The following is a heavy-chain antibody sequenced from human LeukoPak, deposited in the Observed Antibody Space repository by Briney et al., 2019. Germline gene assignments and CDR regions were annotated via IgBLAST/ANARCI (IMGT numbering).Heavy chain of an antibody. D-gene: IGHD3-10*01. J-gene: IGHJ6*02. CDR1: GFTFDDYG. CDR2: INWNGGSI. CDR3: ARDSYYYGSGYYGMDV. V-gene: IGHV3-20*01. Sequence: GGSLRLSCAASGFTFDDYGMSWVRQAPGKGLEWVSGINWNGGSIGYADSVKGRFTISRDNAKNSLYLQMNSLRAEDTALYHCARDSYYYGSGYYGMDVWGQGTTVTVSS.